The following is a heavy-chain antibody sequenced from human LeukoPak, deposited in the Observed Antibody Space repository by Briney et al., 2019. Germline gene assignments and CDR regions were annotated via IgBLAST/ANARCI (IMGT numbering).Heavy chain of an antibody. CDR2: ISGSGGST. V-gene: IGHV3-23*01. J-gene: IGHJ4*02. CDR3: ARAEGKYCSSTSCPLDY. Sequence: GGSLRLSCAASGFTFSSYAMSWVRQAPGKGLEWVSAISGSGGSTYYADSVKGRFTISRENAKNSLYLQMNSLRAGDTAVYYCARAEGKYCSSTSCPLDYWGQGTLVTVSS. D-gene: IGHD2-2*01. CDR1: GFTFSSYA.